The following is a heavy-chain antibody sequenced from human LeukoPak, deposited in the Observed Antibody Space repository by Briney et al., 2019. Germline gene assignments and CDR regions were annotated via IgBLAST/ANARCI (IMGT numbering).Heavy chain of an antibody. J-gene: IGHJ4*02. Sequence: GGSLRLSCAASGFTLSSYWMSWVRQAPGKGLEWVANIKQDGSEKYYVDSVKGRFTISRDNAKNSLYLQMNSLRAEDTAVYYCARGEHSSGWYYFDYWGQGTLVTVSS. CDR1: GFTLSSYW. CDR3: ARGEHSSGWYYFDY. D-gene: IGHD6-19*01. CDR2: IKQDGSEK. V-gene: IGHV3-7*01.